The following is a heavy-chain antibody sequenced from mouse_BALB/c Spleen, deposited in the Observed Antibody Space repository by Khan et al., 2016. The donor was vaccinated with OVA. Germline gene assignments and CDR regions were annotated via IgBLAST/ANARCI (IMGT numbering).Heavy chain of an antibody. J-gene: IGHJ1*01. V-gene: IGHV9-1*02. CDR2: INTYTGEP. Sequence: QIQLGQSGPELKKPGETVKISCKASGYTFTNYGMNWVKQAPGKGLKWMGWINTYTGEPTYTDDFKGRFAFSLETSASTAYLQINNLTNEDMATYYCASEASYWYFDVWGEGTTVTVSS. CDR3: ASEASYWYFDV. CDR1: GYTFTNYG.